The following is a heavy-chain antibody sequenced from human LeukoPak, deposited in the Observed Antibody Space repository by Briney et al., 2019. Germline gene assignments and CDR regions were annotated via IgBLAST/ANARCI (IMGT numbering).Heavy chain of an antibody. D-gene: IGHD3-10*01. V-gene: IGHV3-30-3*01. J-gene: IGHJ4*02. CDR3: AREGYYGSGSPPSLYFDY. CDR2: TSSDLNVK. CDR1: GFTFRNYV. Sequence: GGSLRLSCAASGFTFRNYVIHWVRQAPGKGLEWVAVTSSDLNVKLYADSVKGRFTISGDNSRSTLYLQMNSLRPEDTAIYYCAREGYYGSGSPPSLYFDYWGQGTLVTVSS.